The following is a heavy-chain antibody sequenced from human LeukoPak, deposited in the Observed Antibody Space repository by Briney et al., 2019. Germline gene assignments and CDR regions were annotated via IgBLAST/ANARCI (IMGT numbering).Heavy chain of an antibody. CDR3: ARGNVGPYDTSGYYSFDY. CDR2: INPNSGAT. CDR1: GYIFTAYY. J-gene: IGHJ4*02. V-gene: IGHV1-2*02. Sequence: TSVKVSCKASGYIFTAYYMHWVRQAPGQGLEWMGWINPNSGATNYAQEFQGRVSMTRDTSISTAYMDLSALRSDDTAVYYCARGNVGPYDTSGYYSFDYWGQGTLVTVSS. D-gene: IGHD3-22*01.